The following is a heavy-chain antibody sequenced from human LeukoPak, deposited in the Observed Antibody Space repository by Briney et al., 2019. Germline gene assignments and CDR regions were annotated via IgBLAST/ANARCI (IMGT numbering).Heavy chain of an antibody. J-gene: IGHJ4*02. V-gene: IGHV3-23*01. CDR2: ISGSGGST. D-gene: IGHD7-27*01. CDR3: AKTIGDWGRYYFDY. Sequence: AGGSLRLSCAASGFTFSSYAVTWVRQAPGKGLEWVSAISGSGGSTYYADSLKGRFTISRDTSKNTLYLQMNSLRAEDTAVYYCAKTIGDWGRYYFDYWGQGTLVTVSS. CDR1: GFTFSSYA.